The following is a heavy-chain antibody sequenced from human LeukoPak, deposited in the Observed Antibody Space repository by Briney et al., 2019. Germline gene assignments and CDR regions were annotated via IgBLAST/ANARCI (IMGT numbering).Heavy chain of an antibody. Sequence: PSETLSLTCAVYGGSFSGYYWSWIRQPPGKGLEWIGEINHSGSTNYNPSLKSRVTISVDTSKNQFSLKLNSVTAADTAVYYCARGLGYDFWSGYSRWFDPWGQGTLVTVSS. CDR2: INHSGST. V-gene: IGHV4-34*01. CDR3: ARGLGYDFWSGYSRWFDP. CDR1: GGSFSGYY. D-gene: IGHD3-3*01. J-gene: IGHJ5*02.